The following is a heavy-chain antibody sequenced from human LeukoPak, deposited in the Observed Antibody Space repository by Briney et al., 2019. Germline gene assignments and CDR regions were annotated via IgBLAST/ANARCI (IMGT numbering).Heavy chain of an antibody. J-gene: IGHJ4*02. CDR2: INHSGST. CDR3: ARGYCSGGSCQEGEY. Sequence: SETLSLTCAVYGGSFSGYYWSWIRQPPGKGLEWIGEINHSGSTNYNPSLKSRVTISVDTSKNQSSLKLSSVTAADTAVYYCARGYCSGGSCQEGEYWGKGTLVTVSS. V-gene: IGHV4-34*01. D-gene: IGHD2-15*01. CDR1: GGSFSGYY.